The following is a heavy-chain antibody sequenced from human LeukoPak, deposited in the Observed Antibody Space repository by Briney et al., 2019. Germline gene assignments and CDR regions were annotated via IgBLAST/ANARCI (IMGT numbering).Heavy chain of an antibody. D-gene: IGHD3-22*01. V-gene: IGHV3-23*01. J-gene: IGHJ4*02. CDR2: ITGSSAST. Sequence: GGSLRPSCAASGFTFSSYATSWVSQPPGKWLEWVSSITGSSASTYYAASVKGRFTISRDNSKNTLYLQMNSLRAEDTAVYFCAKLDYYDTHWGQGTLVTVSS. CDR1: GFTFSSYA. CDR3: AKLDYYDTH.